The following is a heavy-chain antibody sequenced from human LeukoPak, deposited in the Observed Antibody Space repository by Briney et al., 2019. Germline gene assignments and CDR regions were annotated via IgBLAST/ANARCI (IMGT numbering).Heavy chain of an antibody. CDR2: ISGSGGST. CDR3: AKDGSIAAAGIGDY. D-gene: IGHD6-13*01. J-gene: IGHJ4*02. Sequence: PGGSLRLSCAASGLTFSNYGMHWVRQAPGRGLEWVSAISGSGGSTYYADSVKGRFTISRDNSKNTLYLQMNSLRAEDTAVYYCAKDGSIAAAGIGDYWGQGTLVTVSS. CDR1: GLTFSNYG. V-gene: IGHV3-23*01.